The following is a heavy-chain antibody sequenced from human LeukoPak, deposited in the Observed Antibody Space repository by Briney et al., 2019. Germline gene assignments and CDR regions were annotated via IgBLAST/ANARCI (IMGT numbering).Heavy chain of an antibody. CDR3: AKDESQVSYFDY. J-gene: IGHJ4*02. CDR1: GFTFSSYV. V-gene: IGHV3-23*01. D-gene: IGHD3-10*01. Sequence: GGSLRLSCAVSGFTFSSYVMSWVRQAPGKGLEWVSAISGSGGSTYYADSVKGRFTISRDNSKNTLYLQMNSLRAEDAAVYYCAKDESQVSYFDYWGQGTLVTVSS. CDR2: ISGSGGST.